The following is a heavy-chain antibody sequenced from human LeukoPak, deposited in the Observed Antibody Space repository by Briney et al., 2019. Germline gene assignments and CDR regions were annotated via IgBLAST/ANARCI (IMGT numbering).Heavy chain of an antibody. V-gene: IGHV3-9*01. CDR2: ISWNSGSI. CDR3: AKDGGQWLEYFFDY. CDR1: GFTFSSYS. J-gene: IGHJ4*02. D-gene: IGHD6-19*01. Sequence: PGGSLRLSCAASGFTFSSYSMNWVRQAPGKGLEWVSGISWNSGSIGYADSVKGRFTISRDNAKNSLYLQMNSLRAEDTALYYCAKDGGQWLEYFFDYWGQGTLVTVSS.